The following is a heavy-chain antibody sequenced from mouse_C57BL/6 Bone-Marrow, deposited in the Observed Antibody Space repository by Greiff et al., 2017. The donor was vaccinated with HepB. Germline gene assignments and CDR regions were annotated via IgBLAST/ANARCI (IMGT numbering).Heavy chain of an antibody. CDR2: SSNLAYSI. J-gene: IGHJ1*03. D-gene: IGHD1-1*01. Sequence: EVKVVESGGGLVQPGGSLKLSCAASGFTFSDYGMAWVRQAPRKGPEWVAFSSNLAYSIYYADTVTGRFTISRENAKNTLYLEMRRLRSEDTAMYYCARKGDYYGSSYGYIDVWGTGTTVNDSS. V-gene: IGHV5-15*01. CDR3: ARKGDYYGSSYGYIDV. CDR1: GFTFSDYG.